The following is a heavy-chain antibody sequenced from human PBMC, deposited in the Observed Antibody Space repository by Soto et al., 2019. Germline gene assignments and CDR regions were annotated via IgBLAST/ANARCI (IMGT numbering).Heavy chain of an antibody. CDR2: IYHSGST. CDR1: SGSISSSNW. J-gene: IGHJ4*02. CDR3: ARLSIAARQRYFDY. D-gene: IGHD6-6*01. V-gene: IGHV4-4*02. Sequence: SETLSLTCAVSSGSISSSNWWSWVRQPPGKGLEWIGEIYHSGSTNYNPSLKSRVTISVDKSKNHFSLKLSSVTAADTAVYYCARLSIAARQRYFDYWGQGTLVTVSS.